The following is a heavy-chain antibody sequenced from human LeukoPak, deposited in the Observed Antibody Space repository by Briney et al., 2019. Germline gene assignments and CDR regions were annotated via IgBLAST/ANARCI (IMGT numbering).Heavy chain of an antibody. V-gene: IGHV3-20*04. CDR1: GFTLDEYG. D-gene: IGHD4-11*01. J-gene: IGHJ6*03. Sequence: PGGSLRLPCAASGFTLDEYGMSGVRQAPGEGLEWGSGINWNGGSTGYADSVKGRYTISRDNAKNSLYLQMNSVRSEDKALYFCARVTTRDYYYYMDAWSKGSTVTVSS. CDR2: INWNGGST. CDR3: ARVTTRDYYYYMDA.